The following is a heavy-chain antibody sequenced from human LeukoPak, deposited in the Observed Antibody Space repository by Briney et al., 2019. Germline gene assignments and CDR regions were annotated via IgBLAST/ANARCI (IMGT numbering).Heavy chain of an antibody. Sequence: SETLSLTCTVSGGSISSYYWSWIRQPPGKGLEWIGYIYYSGSTNYNPSLESRVTISVDTSKNQFSLKLSSVTAADTAVYYCARVGLRYFDWPETVWFDPWGQGTLVTVSS. J-gene: IGHJ5*02. D-gene: IGHD3-9*01. CDR1: GGSISSYY. CDR3: ARVGLRYFDWPETVWFDP. V-gene: IGHV4-59*01. CDR2: IYYSGST.